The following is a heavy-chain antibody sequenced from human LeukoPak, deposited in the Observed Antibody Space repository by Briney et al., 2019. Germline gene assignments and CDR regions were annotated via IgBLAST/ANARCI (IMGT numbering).Heavy chain of an antibody. Sequence: RAGESLKISCKGSGYSFTSYWIGWVRQMPGKGLEWMGIIYPGDSDTRYSPSFQGQDTISADKSISTAYLQWSSLKASDTAMYYCARDSSSWYESYFDYWGQGTLVTVSS. J-gene: IGHJ4*02. D-gene: IGHD6-13*01. CDR3: ARDSSSWYESYFDY. CDR2: IYPGDSDT. CDR1: GYSFTSYW. V-gene: IGHV5-51*01.